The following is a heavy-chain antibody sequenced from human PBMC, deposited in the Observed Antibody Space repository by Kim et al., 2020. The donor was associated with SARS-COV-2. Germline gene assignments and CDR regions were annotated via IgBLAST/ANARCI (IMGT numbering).Heavy chain of an antibody. D-gene: IGHD3-10*01. Sequence: SETLSLTCTVSGGSISSGGYYWSWIRQHPGKGLEWIGYIYYSGSTYYNPSLKSRVTISVDTSKNQFSLKLSSVTAADTAVYYCARGIGSGSYYFDYWGQGTLVTVSS. CDR3: ARGIGSGSYYFDY. CDR2: IYYSGST. J-gene: IGHJ4*02. V-gene: IGHV4-31*03. CDR1: GGSISSGGYY.